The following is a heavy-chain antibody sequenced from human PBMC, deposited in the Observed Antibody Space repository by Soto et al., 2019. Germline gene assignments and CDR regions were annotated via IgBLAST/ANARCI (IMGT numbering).Heavy chain of an antibody. CDR2: ISSSSSTI. J-gene: IGHJ6*02. CDR3: ARDSFLLTQQLVLGDYYYGMDV. Sequence: GGSLRLSCAASGFTFSSYSMNWVRQAPGKGLEWVSYISSSSSTIYYADSVKGRFTISRDNVKNSLYLQMNSLRDEDTAVYYCARDSFLLTQQLVLGDYYYGMDVWGQGTTVTVSS. V-gene: IGHV3-48*02. CDR1: GFTFSSYS. D-gene: IGHD6-13*01.